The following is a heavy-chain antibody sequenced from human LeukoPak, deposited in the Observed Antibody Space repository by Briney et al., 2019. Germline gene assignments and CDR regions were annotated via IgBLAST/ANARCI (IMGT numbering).Heavy chain of an antibody. CDR1: GYTFTSYY. CDR2: INPNSGGT. CDR3: ARGGSGSYDMDV. D-gene: IGHD3-10*01. J-gene: IGHJ6*03. V-gene: IGHV1-2*06. Sequence: ASVKVSCKTSGYTFTSYYIHWVRQAPGQGLEWMGRINPNSGGTNYAQKFQGRVTMTRDTSISTAYMELSRLRSDDTAVYYCARGGSGSYDMDVWGKGTTVTVSS.